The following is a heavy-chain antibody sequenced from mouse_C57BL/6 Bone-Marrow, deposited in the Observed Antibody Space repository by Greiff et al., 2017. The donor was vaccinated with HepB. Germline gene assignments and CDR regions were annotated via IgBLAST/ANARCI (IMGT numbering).Heavy chain of an antibody. CDR1: GFTFSDYY. V-gene: IGHV5-12*01. Sequence: DVKVVESGGGLVQPGGSLKLSCAASGFTFSDYYMYWVRQTPEKRLEWVAYISNGGGSTYYPDTVKGRFTISRDNAKNTLYLQMSRLKSEDTAMYYCARHVVYYFDYWGQGTTLTVSS. J-gene: IGHJ2*01. CDR2: ISNGGGST. D-gene: IGHD1-1*02. CDR3: ARHVVYYFDY.